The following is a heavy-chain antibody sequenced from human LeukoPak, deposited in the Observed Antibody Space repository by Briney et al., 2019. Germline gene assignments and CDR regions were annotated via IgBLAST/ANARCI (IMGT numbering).Heavy chain of an antibody. CDR3: ASSIAARGFYYFDY. CDR1: GYSFIGYY. Sequence: ASVKVSCKASGYSFIGYYIHWVRQAPGQGLEWMGWINHNSGGTKYAQKFQGRVTMTGDTSISTAYMELSGLRSDDTAVYYCASSIAARGFYYFDYWGQGTLVTVSS. J-gene: IGHJ4*02. D-gene: IGHD6-6*01. V-gene: IGHV1-2*02. CDR2: INHNSGGT.